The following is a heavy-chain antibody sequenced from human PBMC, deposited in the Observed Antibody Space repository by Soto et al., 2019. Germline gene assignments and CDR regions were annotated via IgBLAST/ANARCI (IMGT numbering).Heavy chain of an antibody. V-gene: IGHV1-3*01. CDR1: GYTFTSYA. J-gene: IGHJ6*02. CDR3: ARLILYYDFWSGYRGYYGMDV. Sequence: GASVKVSCQASGYTFTSYAMHWVRQAPGKRLEGMGWINAGNVNTKYSQKFQGRVTITRDTSASTAYMELSSLRSEDTAVYYCARLILYYDFWSGYRGYYGMDVWGQGITVTVSS. CDR2: INAGNVNT. D-gene: IGHD3-3*01.